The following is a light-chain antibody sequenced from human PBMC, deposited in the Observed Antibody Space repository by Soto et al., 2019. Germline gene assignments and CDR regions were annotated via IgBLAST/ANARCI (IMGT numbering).Light chain of an antibody. CDR3: QQYGSSPRT. V-gene: IGKV3-20*01. J-gene: IGKJ1*01. CDR2: SAS. Sequence: EIGLTQSPGTLSLSTGERATLSCRASQSVSSSYLAWYQQKPGQAPRLLIYSASSRATGIPDRFSGSGSGTDFTLTISRLEPEDFAVYYCQQYGSSPRTFGQGTTVEIK. CDR1: QSVSSSY.